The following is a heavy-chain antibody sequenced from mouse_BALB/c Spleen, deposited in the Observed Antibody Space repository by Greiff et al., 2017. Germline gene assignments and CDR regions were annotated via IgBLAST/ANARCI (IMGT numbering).Heavy chain of an antibody. Sequence: EVQVVESGPELVKPGASVKIPCKASGYTFTDYNMDWVKQSHGKSLEWIGDINPNNGGTIYNQKFKGKATLTVDKSSSTAYMELRSLTSEDTAVYYCARGGWLLHQAWFAYWGQGTLVTVSA. CDR1: GYTFTDYN. CDR2: INPNNGGT. CDR3: ARGGWLLHQAWFAY. J-gene: IGHJ3*01. D-gene: IGHD2-3*01. V-gene: IGHV1-18*01.